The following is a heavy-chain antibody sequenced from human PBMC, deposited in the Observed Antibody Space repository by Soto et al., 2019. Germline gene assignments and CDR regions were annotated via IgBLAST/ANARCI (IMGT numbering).Heavy chain of an antibody. CDR1: GFTFSSYA. J-gene: IGHJ4*02. CDR2: ISGSGGST. Sequence: PGGSLRPSCAASGFTFSSYAMSWVRQAPGKGLEWVSAISGSGGSTYYADSVKGRFTISRDNSKNTLYLQMNSLRAEDTALYYCAKAVDNWNDREFDCWGQGTVVTVS. V-gene: IGHV3-23*01. D-gene: IGHD1-20*01. CDR3: AKAVDNWNDREFDC.